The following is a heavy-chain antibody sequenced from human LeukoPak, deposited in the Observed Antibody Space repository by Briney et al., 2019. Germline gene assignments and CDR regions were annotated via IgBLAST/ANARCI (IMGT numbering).Heavy chain of an antibody. D-gene: IGHD3-10*01. CDR2: IHTSGST. V-gene: IGHV4-4*07. J-gene: IGHJ4*02. Sequence: SETLSLACTVSGGSISTYYWSWIRQPAGKGLEWIGRIHTSGSTNYNPSLKSRVTMSVDTSKNQFSLKLSSVTAADTAVYYCTRRAPTSYGHYLDSWGQGTLVTVSS. CDR3: TRRAPTSYGHYLDS. CDR1: GGSISTYY.